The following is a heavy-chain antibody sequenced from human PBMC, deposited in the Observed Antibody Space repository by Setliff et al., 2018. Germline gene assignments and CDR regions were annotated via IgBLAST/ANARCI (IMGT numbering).Heavy chain of an antibody. V-gene: IGHV3-48*04. Sequence: PGGSLRLSCAASGFTFDDYTMHWVRQAPGTGLEWVSLISSSSSTIYYADSVKGRFTISRDNAKNSLYLQMNSLRAEDTAVYYCARDNQLLRIAAAGNVDYWGQGTLVTVSS. J-gene: IGHJ4*02. CDR2: ISSSSSTI. CDR3: ARDNQLLRIAAAGNVDY. D-gene: IGHD6-13*01. CDR1: GFTFDDYT.